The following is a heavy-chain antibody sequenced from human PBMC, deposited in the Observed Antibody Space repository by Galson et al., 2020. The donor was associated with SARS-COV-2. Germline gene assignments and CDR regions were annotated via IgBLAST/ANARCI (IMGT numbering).Heavy chain of an antibody. J-gene: IGHJ3*02. V-gene: IGHV4-39*07. CDR3: ASPKSLLDAFDI. CDR2: IYYSGST. Sequence: SQTLSLTCTVSGGSISSRSYYWGWIRQPPGEGLEWIGSIYYSGSTFYNSSLNSRVTISVDTSKNQFSLKLTSVTAADTAVYYCASPKSLLDAFDIWGQGTMVTVSS. CDR1: GGSISSRSYY. D-gene: IGHD3-10*01.